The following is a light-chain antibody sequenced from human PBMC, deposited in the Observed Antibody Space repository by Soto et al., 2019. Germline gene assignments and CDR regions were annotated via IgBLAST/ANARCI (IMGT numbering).Light chain of an antibody. CDR3: HQYGGSPRT. CDR2: GAS. V-gene: IGKV3-20*01. Sequence: EIVLTQSPGTLSLSPGERATLSCRASQSVSSSYLAWYQQKPGQAPRLLIYGASSRATGIPDRFSGSGSGTDFTLTISRLEPDDFAVYYCHQYGGSPRTLGQGTKVESK. J-gene: IGKJ1*01. CDR1: QSVSSSY.